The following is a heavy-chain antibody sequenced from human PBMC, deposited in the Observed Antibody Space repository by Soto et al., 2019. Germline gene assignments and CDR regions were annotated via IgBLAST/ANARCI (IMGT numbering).Heavy chain of an antibody. CDR3: ARAHLIASRLMWYLDL. J-gene: IGHJ2*01. V-gene: IGHV6-1*01. D-gene: IGHD6-6*01. Sequence: SQTLSLTCAISGDSVSSNNAAWHWIRQSPSRGLEWLGRTYYRSKWYNDYAMSVKGRITINPDTSKDHFSLQLNSVTPEDTAVYYCARAHLIASRLMWYLDLWGRGTLVTVPS. CDR1: GDSVSSNNAA. CDR2: TYYRSKWYN.